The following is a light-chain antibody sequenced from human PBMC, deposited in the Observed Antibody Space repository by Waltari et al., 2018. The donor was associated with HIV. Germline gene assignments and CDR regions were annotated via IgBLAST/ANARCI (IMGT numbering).Light chain of an antibody. CDR3: SSYTSSSTWV. Sequence: QSALTQPASVSGSPGQSITISCTGTSSDVGGYNYVSWYQQHPGKAPKLMIYDVSKRPSGVPKRCSGSKSGNAASLTISGLQAEDEADYYCSSYTSSSTWVFGGGTKLTVL. CDR1: SSDVGGYNY. V-gene: IGLV2-14*01. CDR2: DVS. J-gene: IGLJ3*02.